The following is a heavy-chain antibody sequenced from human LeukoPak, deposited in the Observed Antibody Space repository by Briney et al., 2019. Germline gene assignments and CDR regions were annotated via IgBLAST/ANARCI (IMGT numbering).Heavy chain of an antibody. CDR1: GASFSSSTSY. V-gene: IGHV4-39*01. CDR3: ARHAGGISATGTRPFDY. D-gene: IGHD6-13*01. CDR2: IYYSGST. J-gene: IGHJ4*02. Sequence: SETLSLTCTVSGASFSSSTSYWGWIRQPPGKGLEWFGSIYYSGSTYYNPSLKSRVAMSVDTSKHQFSLKLSSVTAADTAVYYCARHAGGISATGTRPFDYWGQGTLVTVSS.